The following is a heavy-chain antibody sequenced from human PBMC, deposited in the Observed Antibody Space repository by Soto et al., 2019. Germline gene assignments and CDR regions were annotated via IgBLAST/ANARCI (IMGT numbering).Heavy chain of an antibody. V-gene: IGHV3-23*01. CDR1: GFTFSSYA. CDR2: ISGSGGST. CDR3: AKDLRSSSWYRDYYYYYGMDV. J-gene: IGHJ6*02. D-gene: IGHD6-13*01. Sequence: PGGSLRLSCAASGFTFSSYAMSWVRQAPGKGLEWVSAISGSGGSTYYADSVKGRFTISRDNSKNTLYLQMNSLRAEDTAVYYCAKDLRSSSWYRDYYYYYGMDVWGQGTTVTVSS.